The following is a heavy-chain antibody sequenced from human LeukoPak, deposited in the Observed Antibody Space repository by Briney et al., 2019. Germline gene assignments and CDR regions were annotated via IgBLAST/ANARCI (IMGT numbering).Heavy chain of an antibody. D-gene: IGHD5-24*01. V-gene: IGHV1-69*06. J-gene: IGHJ3*02. Sequence: ASVKVSCKASGGTFSSYAISWVRQALGQGLEWMGGIIPIFGTANYAQKFQGRVTITADKSTSTAYMELSSLRSEDTAVYYCARDHAGMARTGAFDIWGQGTMVTVSS. CDR3: ARDHAGMARTGAFDI. CDR2: IIPIFGTA. CDR1: GGTFSSYA.